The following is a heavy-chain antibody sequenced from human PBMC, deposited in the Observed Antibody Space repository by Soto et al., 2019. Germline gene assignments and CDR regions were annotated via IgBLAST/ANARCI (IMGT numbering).Heavy chain of an antibody. D-gene: IGHD3-22*01. CDR1: GGSISSGDYY. J-gene: IGHJ5*02. Sequence: QVQLQETGPGLVKPSETLSLTCTVSGGSISSGDYYWSWIRQSPGKGLEWIGYSHHSGSTYYNPSLKTRATMLVDSSRNQFSLKLTSVTAADTTVYYCAREYNKSGYRRLDPWGQGTLVTVSS. CDR3: AREYNKSGYRRLDP. V-gene: IGHV4-30-4*01. CDR2: SHHSGST.